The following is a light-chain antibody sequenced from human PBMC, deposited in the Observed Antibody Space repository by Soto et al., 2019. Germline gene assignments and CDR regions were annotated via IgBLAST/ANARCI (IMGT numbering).Light chain of an antibody. V-gene: IGKV1-9*01. Sequence: IQLTQSPSSLSAPVGERVTITCRASQAIINYLACYQQKPGKAPQLFIDGASTLQSGVPLRFRGSGSGTHFTLSVIILQPEEFATSYCRQLFTYPPTFGPGTKVDI. CDR3: RQLFTYPPT. CDR1: QAIINY. J-gene: IGKJ3*01. CDR2: GAS.